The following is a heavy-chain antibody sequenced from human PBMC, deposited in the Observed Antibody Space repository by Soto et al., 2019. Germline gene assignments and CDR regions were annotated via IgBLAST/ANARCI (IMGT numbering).Heavy chain of an antibody. J-gene: IGHJ4*02. V-gene: IGHV1-8*01. CDR1: GYTFTSYD. CDR2: MNPNTGNT. CDR3: AREKLDYFDY. Sequence: QVQLVQSGAEVKKPGASVKVSCKASGYTFTSYDITWVRQATGQGLEWMGWMNPNTGNTGYAQQFQGRVTMTRNISISTAYMELSSLRSEDTAVYYCAREKLDYFDYWGQGTLVTVSS.